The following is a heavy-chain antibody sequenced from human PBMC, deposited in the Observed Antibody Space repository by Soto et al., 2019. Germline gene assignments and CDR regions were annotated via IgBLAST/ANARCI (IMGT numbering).Heavy chain of an antibody. V-gene: IGHV4-61*01. J-gene: IGHJ5*02. CDR2: IYYSGST. CDR3: ARGRQLWLRGPWWFAP. Sequence: SETLSLTCTVSGGSVSSGSYYWSWIRQPPGKGLEWIGYIYYSGSTNYNPSLKSRVTISVDTSKNQFSLKLSSVTAADTAVYYCARGRQLWLRGPWWFAPWGQGTLVTVSS. CDR1: GGSVSSGSYY. D-gene: IGHD5-18*01.